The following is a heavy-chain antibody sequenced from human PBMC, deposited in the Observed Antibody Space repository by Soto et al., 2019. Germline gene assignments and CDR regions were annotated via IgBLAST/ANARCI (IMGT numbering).Heavy chain of an antibody. CDR3: AKDLWSGYSGYDTYYYGMDV. V-gene: IGHV3-43*01. CDR2: ISWDGGST. J-gene: IGHJ6*02. D-gene: IGHD5-12*01. CDR1: GFTFDDYT. Sequence: GGSLRLSCAACGFTFDDYTMHWVRQAPGKGLEWVSLISWDGGSTYYADSVKGRFTISRDNSKNSLYLQMNSLRTEDTALYYCAKDLWSGYSGYDTYYYGMDVWGQGTTVTVSS.